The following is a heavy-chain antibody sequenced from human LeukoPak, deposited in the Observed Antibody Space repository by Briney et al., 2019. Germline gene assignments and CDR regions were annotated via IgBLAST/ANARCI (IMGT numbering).Heavy chain of an antibody. D-gene: IGHD3-10*02. J-gene: IGHJ6*04. CDR2: ISASNSTI. Sequence: GGSLRLSCAASGFTFSSYEMHWVRQAPGKGLEWVSYISASNSTIYYADSVKGRFTISRDNAKNSMYLQMNSLRAEDTAVYYCAELGITMIGGVWGKGTTVTISS. V-gene: IGHV3-48*03. CDR3: AELGITMIGGV. CDR1: GFTFSSYE.